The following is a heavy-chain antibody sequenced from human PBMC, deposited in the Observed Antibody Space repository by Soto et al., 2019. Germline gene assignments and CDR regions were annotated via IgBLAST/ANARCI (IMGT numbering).Heavy chain of an antibody. Sequence: SETLSLTCTVSGGSVSSGSYYWSWIRQPPGKGLEWIGYIYYSGSTNYNPSLKSRVTISVDTSKNQFSLKLSSVTAADTAVYYCARVIDYWGQGIQVTVSS. CDR2: IYYSGST. V-gene: IGHV4-61*01. CDR3: ARVIDY. J-gene: IGHJ4*02. CDR1: GGSVSSGSYY.